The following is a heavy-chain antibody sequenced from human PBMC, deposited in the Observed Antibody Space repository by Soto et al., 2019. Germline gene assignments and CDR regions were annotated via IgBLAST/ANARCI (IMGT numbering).Heavy chain of an antibody. CDR3: ASRAVAEGAFDI. Sequence: QVQLVQSGAEVKKPGSSVKVSCKASGGTFSSYTISWVRQAPGQGLEWKGRIIPIPGIANYAQKFQGRVSMSADKSTSTAYIEPGSLGSGDTAVYYCASRAVAEGAFDIWGQGTMVSVSS. CDR1: GGTFSSYT. V-gene: IGHV1-69*02. J-gene: IGHJ3*02. CDR2: IIPIPGIA. D-gene: IGHD6-19*01.